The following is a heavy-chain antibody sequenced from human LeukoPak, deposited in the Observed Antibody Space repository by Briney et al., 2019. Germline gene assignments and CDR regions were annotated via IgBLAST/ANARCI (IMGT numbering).Heavy chain of an antibody. CDR3: ARHIGGGIEDMDV. V-gene: IGHV4-59*08. Sequence: SETLSLTCTVSGGSIGTYYWSWIRQSPGNGLEWIGYIYVTGTRYNPYLQSRVTTSVDRSGNQFFLKMSSVTAADTAVYYCARHIGGGIEDMDVWGKGTKVIVSS. CDR2: IYVTGT. J-gene: IGHJ6*03. CDR1: GGSIGTYY. D-gene: IGHD3-16*02.